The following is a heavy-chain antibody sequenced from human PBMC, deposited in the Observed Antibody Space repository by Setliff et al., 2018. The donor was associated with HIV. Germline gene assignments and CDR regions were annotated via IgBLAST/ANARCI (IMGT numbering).Heavy chain of an antibody. V-gene: IGHV1-18*01. J-gene: IGHJ5*02. CDR2: ISGYNAKT. CDR3: ARDRCNGIKCYLYNWFDP. D-gene: IGHD2-15*01. CDR1: GYAFSNYG. Sequence: ASVKVSCKASGYAFSNYGINWVRQAPGLGLEWMGWISGYNAKTDFAQKFRDRVSVTTDSSADTVYMELSSLRSEDTAVYYCARDRCNGIKCYLYNWFDPWGQGTLVTVSS.